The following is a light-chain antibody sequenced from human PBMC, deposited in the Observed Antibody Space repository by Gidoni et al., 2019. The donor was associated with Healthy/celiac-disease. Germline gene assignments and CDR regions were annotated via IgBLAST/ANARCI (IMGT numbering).Light chain of an antibody. CDR1: QGISSY. CDR3: QQLNSYPPMYT. J-gene: IGKJ2*01. CDR2: AAS. Sequence: DIQLTQSPSFLSASVGDRVTITCRASQGISSYLAWYQQKPGKAPKLLIYAASILQSRVPSRFSGSGSGTEFTLTISSLQPEDFATYYCQQLNSYPPMYTFGQGTKLEIK. V-gene: IGKV1-9*01.